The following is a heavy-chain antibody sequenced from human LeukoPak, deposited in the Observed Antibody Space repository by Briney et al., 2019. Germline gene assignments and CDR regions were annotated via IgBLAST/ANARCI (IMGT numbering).Heavy chain of an antibody. CDR1: GGSISSTNW. D-gene: IGHD1-26*01. Sequence: KSSGTLSLTCAVSGGSISSTNWWSWVRQPPGKGLEWIGEIYRSGTTNYKPSLKSRVTISLDKSRNHFSLKLSSVTAADTAVYYCARVPVNIWENWFDPWGQGTLVTVSS. CDR3: ARVPVNIWENWFDP. J-gene: IGHJ5*02. CDR2: IYRSGTT. V-gene: IGHV4-4*02.